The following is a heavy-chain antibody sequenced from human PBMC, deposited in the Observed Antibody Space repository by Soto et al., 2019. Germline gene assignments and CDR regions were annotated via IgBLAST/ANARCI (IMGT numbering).Heavy chain of an antibody. CDR1: VYTFSSYA. CDR2: ISGSGDST. V-gene: IGHV3-23*01. D-gene: IGHD3-10*01. J-gene: IGHJ5*02. Sequence: PVGSLRLSCVSSVYTFSSYAVTCVRQSPGEWLEWVSSISGSGDSTYYADSVKGRFTISRDNSRNTLYLQMNSLRAEDTAVYYCAKDYRITVVRGNNWLDPGGQGTRVTVS. CDR3: AKDYRITVVRGNNWLDP.